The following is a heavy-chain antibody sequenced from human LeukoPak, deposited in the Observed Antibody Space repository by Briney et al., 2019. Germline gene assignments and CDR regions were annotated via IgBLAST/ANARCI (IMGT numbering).Heavy chain of an antibody. CDR3: ASITYYYDSSGYYYESPVGFDI. D-gene: IGHD3-22*01. Sequence: SGPTLLNPTQTLTLTCTFSGFSLSTSGVGVGWIRQPPGKALEWLSLIYWDDDKRYSPSLKSRLTITEDTSKNQVVLTMTNMDPVDTSTYYCASITYYYDSSGYYYESPVGFDIRGQGTMVTVSS. V-gene: IGHV2-5*02. CDR2: IYWDDDK. J-gene: IGHJ3*02. CDR1: GFSLSTSGVG.